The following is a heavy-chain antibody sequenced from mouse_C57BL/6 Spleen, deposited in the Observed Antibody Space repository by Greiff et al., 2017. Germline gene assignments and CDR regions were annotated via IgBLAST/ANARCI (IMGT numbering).Heavy chain of an antibody. CDR1: GYSITSGYY. D-gene: IGHD1-1*01. J-gene: IGHJ2*01. CDR3: ARFTTVVAHFDD. V-gene: IGHV3-6*01. CDR2: ISYDGSN. Sequence: EVQLQQSGPGLVKPSQSLSLTCSVTGYSITSGYYWNWIRQFPGNKLEWMGYISYDGSNNYNPSLKNRISITRDTSKNQFFLKLNSVTTEDTATYYCARFTTVVAHFDDWGQGTTLTVSS.